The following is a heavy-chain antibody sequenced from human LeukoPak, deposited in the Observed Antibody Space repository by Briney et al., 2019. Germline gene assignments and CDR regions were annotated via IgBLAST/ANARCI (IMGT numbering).Heavy chain of an antibody. CDR2: NYPTGDT. CDR1: GVSVTNCY. Sequence: PSETLSLTCSVSGVSVTNCYWSWVRQPAGKRLEWIGHNYPTGDTIYNPSLKSRVTMSVDMSKNHLSLKLTSVTAADAAVYYCARDLTARGSFDYWGQGILVSVSS. V-gene: IGHV4-4*07. CDR3: ARDLTARGSFDY. D-gene: IGHD3-16*01. J-gene: IGHJ4*02.